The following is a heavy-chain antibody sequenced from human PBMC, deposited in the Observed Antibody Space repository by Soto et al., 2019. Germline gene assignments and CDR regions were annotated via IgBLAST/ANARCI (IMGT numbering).Heavy chain of an antibody. Sequence: ASVKVSCKASGYTFTSYGISWVRQAPGQGLEWMGWISAYNGNTNYAQKLQGRVTMTTDTSTSTAYMELRSLRSDDTAVYYCARDPYYDILTGYYAGGYYGMGVWGQGTTVTVSS. CDR1: GYTFTSYG. J-gene: IGHJ6*02. CDR3: ARDPYYDILTGYYAGGYYGMGV. D-gene: IGHD3-9*01. V-gene: IGHV1-18*01. CDR2: ISAYNGNT.